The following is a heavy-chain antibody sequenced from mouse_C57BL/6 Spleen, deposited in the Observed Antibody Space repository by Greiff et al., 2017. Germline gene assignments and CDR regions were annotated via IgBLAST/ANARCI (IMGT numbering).Heavy chain of an antibody. CDR3: ARSLSCYGTAY. CDR2: INPNDGTT. V-gene: IGHV1-39*01. D-gene: IGHD1-1*01. CDR1: GYSFTDYN. Sequence: VQLKESGPELVKPGASVKISCKASGYSFTDYNMNWVKQSNGKSLEWIGLINPNDGTTRYNQKFKGKATLTVDQSSSTAYMQRNSLTSEDSAVYYCARSLSCYGTAYWGQGTLVTVSA. J-gene: IGHJ3*01.